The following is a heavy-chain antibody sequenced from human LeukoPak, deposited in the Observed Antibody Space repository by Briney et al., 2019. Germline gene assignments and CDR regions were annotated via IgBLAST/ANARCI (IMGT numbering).Heavy chain of an antibody. D-gene: IGHD3-22*01. CDR3: AKDLSSSGRYYFDY. V-gene: IGHV3-9*01. Sequence: PGGSLRLSCAASGFTFDDYAMHWVRQAPGKGLEWVSGISWDSGSIGYADSVKGRFTISRDNAKNSLYLQMNSLRAEDTALYYCAKDLSSSGRYYFDYWGQGTLVTVSP. CDR1: GFTFDDYA. CDR2: ISWDSGSI. J-gene: IGHJ4*02.